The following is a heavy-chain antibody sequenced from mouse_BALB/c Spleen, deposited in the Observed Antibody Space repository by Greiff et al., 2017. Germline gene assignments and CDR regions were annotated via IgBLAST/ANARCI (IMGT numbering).Heavy chain of an antibody. V-gene: IGHV5-9-1*01. CDR3: ARWGYYGAMDY. J-gene: IGHJ4*01. Sequence: DVMLVESGGGLVKPGGSLKLSCAASGFTFSSYAMSWVRQTPEKRLEWVATISSGGSYTYYPDSVKGRFTISRDNAKNTLYLQMSSLRSEDTAMYYCARWGYYGAMDYWGQGTSVTVSS. CDR2: ISSGGSYT. CDR1: GFTFSSYA. D-gene: IGHD2-1*01.